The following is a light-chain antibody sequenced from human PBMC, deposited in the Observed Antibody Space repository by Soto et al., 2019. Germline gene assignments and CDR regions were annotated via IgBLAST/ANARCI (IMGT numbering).Light chain of an antibody. CDR2: DAS. CDR3: QQHNDYSAVT. Sequence: DIQMTQSPSTLSASVGDRVTITCRASQTIGSSLAWYQHKPGKAPKLLIFDASTLQTGVPSRFSGSGFGTEFTLTIPGLQPDDFATYYCQQHNDYSAVTFGQGTKVDIK. V-gene: IGKV1-5*01. J-gene: IGKJ2*01. CDR1: QTIGSS.